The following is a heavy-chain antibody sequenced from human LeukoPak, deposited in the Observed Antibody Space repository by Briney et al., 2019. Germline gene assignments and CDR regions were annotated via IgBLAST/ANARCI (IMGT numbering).Heavy chain of an antibody. V-gene: IGHV4-34*01. CDR3: ARTDWDFNWFDP. Sequence: PSETLSLTCAVYGGSFSGYYWSWIRQPPGKGLEWIGEINHSGSTNYNPSLKSRVTISVDTSKNQFSLKLSSVTAADTAVYYCARTDWDFNWFDPWGQGTLVTVSS. CDR2: INHSGST. D-gene: IGHD3-3*01. J-gene: IGHJ5*02. CDR1: GGSFSGYY.